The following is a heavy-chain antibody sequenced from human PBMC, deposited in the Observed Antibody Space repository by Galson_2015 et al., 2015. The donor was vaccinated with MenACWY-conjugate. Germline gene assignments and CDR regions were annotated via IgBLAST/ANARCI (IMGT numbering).Heavy chain of an antibody. D-gene: IGHD6-13*01. CDR2: ISGSGGST. CDR3: AKDRGIAAARVYYFDY. V-gene: IGHV3-23*01. J-gene: IGHJ4*02. CDR1: GFTFSSYA. Sequence: SLRLSCAASGFTFSSYAMSWVRQAPGKGLEWVSAISGSGGSTYYADSVKGRFTISRDNSKNTLCLQMNSLRAEDTAVYYCAKDRGIAAARVYYFDYWGQGTLVTVSS.